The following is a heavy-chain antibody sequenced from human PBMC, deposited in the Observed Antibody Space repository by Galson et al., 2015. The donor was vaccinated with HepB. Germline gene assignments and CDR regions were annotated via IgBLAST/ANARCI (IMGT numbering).Heavy chain of an antibody. CDR1: GGTFSSYA. D-gene: IGHD3-10*01. Sequence: SLRVSCKASGGTFSSYAISWVRQAPGQGLEWMGRIIPVVGIANYAQKFQGRVPITADKSKSTAYMELSSLRSEDTAVYYCARTDGYYYGSGSYLSQGFYQQGPNYYFDYWGQGALVTVSS. J-gene: IGHJ4*02. CDR2: IIPVVGIA. CDR3: ARTDGYYYGSGSYLSQGFYQQGPNYYFDY. V-gene: IGHV1-69*04.